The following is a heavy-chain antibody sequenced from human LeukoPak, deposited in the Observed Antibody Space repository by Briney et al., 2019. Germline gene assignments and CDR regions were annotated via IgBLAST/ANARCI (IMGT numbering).Heavy chain of an antibody. D-gene: IGHD3-10*01. CDR1: GGTFSSYA. V-gene: IGHV1-69*05. CDR2: IIPIFGTA. J-gene: IGHJ4*02. Sequence: SVKVSCKASGGTFSSYAISWVRQAPGQGLEWMGGIIPIFGTANYAQKFQGRVTMTRNTSISTAYMELSSLRSEDTAVYYCARACYYGSGSYYNGFLFFDYWGQGTLVTVSS. CDR3: ARACYYGSGSYYNGFLFFDY.